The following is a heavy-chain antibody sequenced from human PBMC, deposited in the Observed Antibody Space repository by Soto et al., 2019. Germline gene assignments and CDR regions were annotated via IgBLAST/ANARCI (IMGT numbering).Heavy chain of an antibody. CDR3: ARKGTAASYAHYYMDV. J-gene: IGHJ6*03. CDR1: GGSISPYY. D-gene: IGHD6-13*01. V-gene: IGHV4-59*01. Sequence: SETLSLTCTVSGGSISPYYWSWIRQPPGKGLEWIGYVYYSGNTNYNPSLESRVTISVDTSRNRFSLNLTSATAADTAVYYCARKGTAASYAHYYMDVWGRGTAVTVSS. CDR2: VYYSGNT.